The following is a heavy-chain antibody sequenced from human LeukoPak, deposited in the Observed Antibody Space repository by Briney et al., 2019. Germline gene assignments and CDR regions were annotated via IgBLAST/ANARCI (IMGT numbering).Heavy chain of an antibody. CDR3: ARHGGGGSGGNSGFDY. J-gene: IGHJ4*02. V-gene: IGHV5-51*01. D-gene: IGHD4-23*01. Sequence: GESLKISCEGSGYNFSNCLIGWVRQMPGKGLEWMGIIYPGGSDTRYGPSFQGQVTISADKSISTAYLQWSSLKASDTAMYYCARHGGGGSGGNSGFDYWGQGTLVTVSS. CDR2: IYPGGSDT. CDR1: GYNFSNCL.